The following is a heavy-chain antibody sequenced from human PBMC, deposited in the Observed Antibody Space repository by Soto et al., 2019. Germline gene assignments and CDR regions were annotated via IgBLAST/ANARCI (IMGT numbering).Heavy chain of an antibody. D-gene: IGHD2-15*01. CDR3: ARGEDIVVVVAAMEGSFGAFDI. CDR2: IYYSGST. J-gene: IGHJ3*02. Sequence: SETLSLTCTVSGGSISSYYWSWIRQPPGKGLEWIGYIYYSGSTNYNPSLKSRVTISVDTSKNQFSLKLSSVTAADTAVYYCARGEDIVVVVAAMEGSFGAFDIWGKGTMVTVSS. V-gene: IGHV4-59*01. CDR1: GGSISSYY.